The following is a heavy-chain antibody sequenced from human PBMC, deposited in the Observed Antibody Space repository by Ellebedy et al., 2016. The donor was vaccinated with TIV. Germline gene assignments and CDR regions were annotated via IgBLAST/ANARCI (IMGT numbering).Heavy chain of an antibody. J-gene: IGHJ4*02. CDR2: IYYTGST. CDR3: ARDTVTANWGPLFDY. CDR1: GGSISGHY. D-gene: IGHD7-27*01. Sequence: MPSETLSLTCTVSGGSISGHYWSWIRQPPGKGLEWIGHIYYTGSTNYNPSLKSRVTISVDTSKNQFSLKLSSVTAADTAVYYCARDTVTANWGPLFDYWGQGTLVTVSS. V-gene: IGHV4-59*11.